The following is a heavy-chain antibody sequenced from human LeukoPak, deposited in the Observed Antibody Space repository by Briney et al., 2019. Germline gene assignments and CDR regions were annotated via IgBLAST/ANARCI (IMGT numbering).Heavy chain of an antibody. CDR2: IYPGDSDT. J-gene: IGHJ6*02. Sequence: GESLKISCKGSGCSFTSYWIGWVRQMPGKGLEGMGIIYPGDSDTRYSPSFQGQVTISADKSISTAYLQWSSLKASDTAMYYCAIRGSLVSDYYYGMDVWGRGTTVTVSS. D-gene: IGHD3-16*01. CDR1: GCSFTSYW. CDR3: AIRGSLVSDYYYGMDV. V-gene: IGHV5-51*01.